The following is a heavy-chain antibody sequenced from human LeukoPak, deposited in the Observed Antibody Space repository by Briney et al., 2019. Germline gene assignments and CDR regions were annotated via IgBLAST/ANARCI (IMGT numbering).Heavy chain of an antibody. CDR1: GFSFSSYA. D-gene: IGHD3-22*01. CDR3: AKEKKYYYDTTGYPGYDY. Sequence: GGSLRLSCAASGFSFSSYAMHWVRQAPGKGLEWVAIISHDGSNKNYADSVKGRFTISRDNSKNTLYLQMNSLRAEDTAVYYCAKEKKYYYDTTGYPGYDYWGQGTLVTVSS. V-gene: IGHV3-30-3*01. CDR2: ISHDGSNK. J-gene: IGHJ4*02.